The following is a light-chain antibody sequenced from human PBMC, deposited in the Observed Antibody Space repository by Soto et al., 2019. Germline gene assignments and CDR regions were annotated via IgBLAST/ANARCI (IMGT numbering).Light chain of an antibody. CDR1: QTPRTF. Sequence: DIPMTQSPSSLSASVGDRVTITCRASQTPRTFITWYQQKPGKAPRLLIYATSTLQSGVPSRFSGRDSGADFTLTINNLQPEDFATYYCQQPPYTFGPGTKVEIK. J-gene: IGKJ2*01. V-gene: IGKV1-39*01. CDR3: QQPPYT. CDR2: ATS.